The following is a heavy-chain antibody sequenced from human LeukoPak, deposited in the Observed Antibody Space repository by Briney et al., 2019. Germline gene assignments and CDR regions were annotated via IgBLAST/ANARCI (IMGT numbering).Heavy chain of an antibody. CDR1: GGSISSYY. Sequence: PSETLSLTCTVSGGSISSYYWSWIRQPPGKGLEWIGYIYYSGSTSYNPSLKSRVTISVDTSKIQFSLKLSSVTAADTAVYYCATGGSGSYWPFDYWGQGTLVTVSS. V-gene: IGHV4-59*01. J-gene: IGHJ4*02. CDR2: IYYSGST. CDR3: ATGGSGSYWPFDY. D-gene: IGHD1-26*01.